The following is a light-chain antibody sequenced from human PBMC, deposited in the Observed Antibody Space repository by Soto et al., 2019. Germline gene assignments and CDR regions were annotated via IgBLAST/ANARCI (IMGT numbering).Light chain of an antibody. CDR3: QQYGSSRLT. CDR1: QSVSYNY. J-gene: IGKJ4*01. V-gene: IGKV3-20*01. Sequence: EIVLTQSPGTLSLSPGERATLSCRASQSVSYNYIAWYQQKPGQAPRLLIHGASSRATGIPDRFSGSGSGTDFTLTISRLEPEDFAVYSCQQYGSSRLTFGGGTKVEIK. CDR2: GAS.